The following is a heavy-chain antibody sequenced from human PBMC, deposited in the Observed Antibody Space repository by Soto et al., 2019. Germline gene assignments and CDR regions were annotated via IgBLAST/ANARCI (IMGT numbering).Heavy chain of an antibody. CDR2: ISGSGGST. V-gene: IGHV3-23*01. CDR1: GFTFSSCA. CDR3: AKFAGSSAAGYYYGTDV. Sequence: GGSLSLSCAASGFTFSSCAMSWVRLGPGPGLERASAISGSGGSTYYADSAKGRFTISRDNSKNTLYLQMNSLRAEDTAVSYCAKFAGSSAAGYYYGTDVWGQGTRVTVSS. D-gene: IGHD6-13*01. J-gene: IGHJ6*02.